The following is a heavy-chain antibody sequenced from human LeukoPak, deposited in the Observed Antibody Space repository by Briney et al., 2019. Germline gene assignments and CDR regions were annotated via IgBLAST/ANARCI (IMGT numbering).Heavy chain of an antibody. V-gene: IGHV1-69*05. CDR3: ARANWNPVGHFDY. D-gene: IGHD1-1*01. CDR1: GGTFSSYA. Sequence: SVKVSCKASGGTFSSYAISWVRQAPGQGLEWMGGIIPIFGTASYAQKFQGRVTMTRDTSTSTVYMELSSLRSEDTAVYYCARANWNPVGHFDYWGQGTLVTVSS. CDR2: IIPIFGTA. J-gene: IGHJ4*02.